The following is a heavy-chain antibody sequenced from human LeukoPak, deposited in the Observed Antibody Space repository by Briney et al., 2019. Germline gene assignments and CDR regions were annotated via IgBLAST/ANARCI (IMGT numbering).Heavy chain of an antibody. Sequence: GGSLRLSCAASGFTFDDYAMHWVRQAPGKGLEWVSGISWNSGSIGYADSVKGRFTISRDNAKNSLYLQMNSLRAEDTALYYCAKDGGSYDYVAFDIWGQGTMVTVSS. J-gene: IGHJ3*02. CDR2: ISWNSGSI. V-gene: IGHV3-9*01. D-gene: IGHD3-16*01. CDR3: AKDGGSYDYVAFDI. CDR1: GFTFDDYA.